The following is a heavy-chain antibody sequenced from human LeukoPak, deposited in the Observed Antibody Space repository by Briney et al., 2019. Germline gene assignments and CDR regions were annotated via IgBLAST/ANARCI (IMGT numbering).Heavy chain of an antibody. Sequence: PGGSLRLSCAASGFTFSSYAMSWVRQAPGKGLEWVSAISGSGGSTYYADSVKGRFTISRDNSKNTLYLQMNSLRAEDTAVYYCAKALRYCSSTSCPPDPWGQGTLVTVSS. V-gene: IGHV3-23*01. CDR3: AKALRYCSSTSCPPDP. CDR2: ISGSGGST. J-gene: IGHJ5*02. CDR1: GFTFSSYA. D-gene: IGHD2-2*01.